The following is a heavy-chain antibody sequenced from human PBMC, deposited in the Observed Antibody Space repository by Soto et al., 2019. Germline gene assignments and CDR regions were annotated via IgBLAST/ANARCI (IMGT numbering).Heavy chain of an antibody. Sequence: GGSLRLSCAASGFTFSSYSMNWVRQAPGKGLEWVSYISSSSSTIYYADSVKGRFTISRDNAKNSLYLQMNSLRAEDTAVYYCARDPRVLRFLEWSKVAYGGQGTLVTVSS. V-gene: IGHV3-48*01. D-gene: IGHD3-3*01. J-gene: IGHJ4*02. CDR3: ARDPRVLRFLEWSKVAY. CDR2: ISSSSSTI. CDR1: GFTFSSYS.